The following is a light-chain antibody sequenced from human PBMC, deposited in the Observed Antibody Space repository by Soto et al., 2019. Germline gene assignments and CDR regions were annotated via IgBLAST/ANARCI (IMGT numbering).Light chain of an antibody. CDR3: QSYDNGLNGRV. J-gene: IGLJ3*02. Sequence: QSALTQPRSVSGSPGQSVTISCTGTSSDVGGFNSVSWYQQHPGKAPKLMIYDVNKRPSGVPDRFSGSKSGSTASLTISGLQAEDEADFYCQSYDNGLNGRVFGGGTKVTVL. CDR2: DVN. V-gene: IGLV2-11*01. CDR1: SSDVGGFNS.